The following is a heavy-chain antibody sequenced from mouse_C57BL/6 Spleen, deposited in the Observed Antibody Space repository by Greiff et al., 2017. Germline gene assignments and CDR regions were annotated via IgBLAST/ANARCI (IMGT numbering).Heavy chain of an antibody. V-gene: IGHV1-82*01. CDR2: IYPGDGAI. Sequence: QVQLQQSGPELVKPGASVKISCKASGYTFSGSWMNWVKQRPGKGLEWIGRIYPGDGAINYTGTFKGKATLTADKSSSTAYMQLTSLTSEDSAVCFGARSVGKVRDCFGCWGQG. J-gene: IGHJ2*01. CDR3: ARSVGKVRDCFGC. D-gene: IGHD1-1*01. CDR1: GYTFSGSW.